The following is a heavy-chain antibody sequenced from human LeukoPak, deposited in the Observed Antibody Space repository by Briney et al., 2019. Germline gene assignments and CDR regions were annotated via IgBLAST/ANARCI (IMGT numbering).Heavy chain of an antibody. Sequence: GGSLRLSCAASGFTFSSYAMSWVRQAPGKGLEWVSAISGSGGSTYYADSVKGRFTISRDNSKNTLYLQMNSLRAEDTAVYYCARGGYYYDSSGDHGYWGQGTLVTVSS. D-gene: IGHD3-22*01. CDR1: GFTFSSYA. CDR3: ARGGYYYDSSGDHGY. J-gene: IGHJ4*02. CDR2: ISGSGGST. V-gene: IGHV3-23*01.